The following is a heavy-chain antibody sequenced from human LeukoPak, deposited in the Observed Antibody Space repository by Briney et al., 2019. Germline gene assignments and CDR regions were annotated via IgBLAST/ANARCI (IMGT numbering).Heavy chain of an antibody. Sequence: ASVKVSCKASGYSLPRYYMHWVRPPPGHGGEWVGILNPSEKSTTHAQMSQGRVPLPQETSPRVVYLELTSPTPADTAGYYCASGAFDYWGQGTRVTVSS. J-gene: IGHJ4*02. CDR3: ASGAFDY. CDR1: GYSLPRYY. CDR2: LNPSEKST. V-gene: IGHV1-46*01. D-gene: IGHD3-16*01.